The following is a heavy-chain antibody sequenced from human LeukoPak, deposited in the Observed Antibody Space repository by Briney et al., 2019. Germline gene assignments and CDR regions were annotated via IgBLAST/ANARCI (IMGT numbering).Heavy chain of an antibody. CDR3: ARGPGAATQEAFDS. D-gene: IGHD2-15*01. V-gene: IGHV4-61*05. CDR2: IYYNVET. J-gene: IGHJ5*01. Sequence: SETLSLTCTVSGGSISSSNYYWGWIRQPAGQGLEWVGRIYYNVETNYNPSLKSRVTMSVDTSKNQISLKVNSVTAADTAVYYCARGPGAATQEAFDSWGQGTLVTVSS. CDR1: GGSISSSNYY.